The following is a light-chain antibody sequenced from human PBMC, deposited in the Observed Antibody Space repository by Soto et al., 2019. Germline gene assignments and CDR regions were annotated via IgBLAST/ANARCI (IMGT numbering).Light chain of an antibody. J-gene: IGLJ2*01. CDR3: ASWDDSLSGVV. CDR1: SSNIGGRNY. V-gene: IGLV1-47*01. Sequence: QPVLTQPPSASGTPGQRVTISCSGSSSNIGGRNYVFWYQQLPRTAPKLLIYRNDQRPSGVPDRFSASKSGTSASLAISGLRSEDEGDYYCASWDDSLSGVVFGGGTKLTVL. CDR2: RND.